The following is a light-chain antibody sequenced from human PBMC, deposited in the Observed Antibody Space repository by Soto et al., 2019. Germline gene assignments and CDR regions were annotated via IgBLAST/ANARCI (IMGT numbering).Light chain of an antibody. V-gene: IGLV1-44*01. CDR1: SSNIGGNP. CDR3: AAWDDSVNGVI. J-gene: IGLJ2*01. Sequence: QSVLTQPPSASGVPGQRVTISCSGSSSNIGGNPVTWYQHLPGTAPKLLIYSSYQRPSGVPDRVSGSKSGTSASLAINGLQSEDEADYYCAAWDDSVNGVIFGGGTKLTVL. CDR2: SSY.